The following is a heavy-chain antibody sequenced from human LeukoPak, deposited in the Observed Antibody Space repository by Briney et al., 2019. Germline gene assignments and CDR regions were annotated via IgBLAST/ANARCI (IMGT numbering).Heavy chain of an antibody. D-gene: IGHD4-23*01. J-gene: IGHJ4*02. CDR2: IFPRDSDT. V-gene: IGHV5-51*01. CDR1: GYTFTNNW. CDR3: ARRDYGGHAAYFDY. Sequence: GESLKISCKGSGYTFTNNWIGWVRQMPGKGLEWMGIIFPRDSDTVYSPSFQGHVTMSVDKSISTAYLQWSSLKASDTAIYYCARRDYGGHAAYFDYWGQGTLVTVSS.